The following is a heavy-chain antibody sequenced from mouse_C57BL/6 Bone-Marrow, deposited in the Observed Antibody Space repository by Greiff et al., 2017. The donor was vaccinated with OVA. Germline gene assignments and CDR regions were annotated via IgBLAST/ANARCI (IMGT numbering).Heavy chain of an antibody. CDR3: ATTTRGYYFDY. CDR2: ISDGGSYT. J-gene: IGHJ2*01. V-gene: IGHV5-4*03. CDR1: GFTFSSYA. D-gene: IGHD1-1*01. Sequence: EVKVVESGGGLVKPGGSLKLSCAASGFTFSSYAMSWVRQTPEKRLEWVATISDGGSYTYYPDNVKGRFTISRDNAKNNLYLQMSHLKSEDTAMYYCATTTRGYYFDYWGQGTTLTVSS.